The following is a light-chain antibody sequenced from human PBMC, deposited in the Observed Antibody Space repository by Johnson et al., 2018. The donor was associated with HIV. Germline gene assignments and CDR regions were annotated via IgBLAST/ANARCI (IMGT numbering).Light chain of an antibody. CDR2: DNN. V-gene: IGLV1-51*01. CDR3: GKWDSNLSAYV. J-gene: IGLJ1*01. CDR1: SSNIGNNY. Sequence: QSVLTQSPSVSAAPGQKVTISCSGTSSNIGNNYVSWYQQLPGTAPKLLIYDNNKRPSGIPDRFSGSKSGTSATLGITGLQTGDEADYYCGKWDSNLSAYVFGTGTKVTVL.